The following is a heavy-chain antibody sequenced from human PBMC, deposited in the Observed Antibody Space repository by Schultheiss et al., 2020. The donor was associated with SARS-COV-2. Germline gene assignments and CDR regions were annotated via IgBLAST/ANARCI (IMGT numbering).Heavy chain of an antibody. Sequence: SETLSLTCAVYGGSFSGYYWSWIRQPPGKGLEWIGEINHSGSTNYNPSLKSRVTISVDTSKNQFSLKLSSVTAADTAVYYCTRGTGGYRFDSWGQGTLVTVSS. J-gene: IGHJ4*02. CDR2: INHSGST. V-gene: IGHV4-34*01. CDR1: GGSFSGYY. D-gene: IGHD5-18*01. CDR3: TRGTGGYRFDS.